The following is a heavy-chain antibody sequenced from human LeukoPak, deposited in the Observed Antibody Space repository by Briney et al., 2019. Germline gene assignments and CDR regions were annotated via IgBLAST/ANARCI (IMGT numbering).Heavy chain of an antibody. V-gene: IGHV3-23*01. D-gene: IGHD3-10*01. J-gene: IGHJ4*02. Sequence: GGSLRLSCAASGFTFTNSAMTWVRQTPGKGLEWVSTVSGSGGNTYYADSVKGRFTISRDNSENTLYLQMNSLRAQDTAVYYCAKSLTVPGSPDYWGQGTLVTVSS. CDR1: GFTFTNSA. CDR3: AKSLTVPGSPDY. CDR2: VSGSGGNT.